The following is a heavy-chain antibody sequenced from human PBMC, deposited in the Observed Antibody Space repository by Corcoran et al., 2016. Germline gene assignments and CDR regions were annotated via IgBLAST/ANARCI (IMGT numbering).Heavy chain of an antibody. CDR2: INPSGGST. Sequence: QVQLVQSGAEVKKPGASVKVSCKASGYTFTSYYMHWVRQAPGQGLEWMGIINPSGGSTSYAQKFQGRVTMTRDTSTSTVYMELSSLRSEDTAVYYCSIEQQLYYSGMDVWGQGTTVTVSS. V-gene: IGHV1-46*01. D-gene: IGHD6-13*01. J-gene: IGHJ6*02. CDR1: GYTFTSYY. CDR3: SIEQQLYYSGMDV.